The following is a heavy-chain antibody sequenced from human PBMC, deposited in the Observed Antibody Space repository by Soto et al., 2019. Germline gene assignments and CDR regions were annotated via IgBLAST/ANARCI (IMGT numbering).Heavy chain of an antibody. CDR1: GYTFTSNG. CDR2: ISIYNGNT. Sequence: ASVKVSCKASGYTFTSNGISWVRQAPGQGLEWLAWISIYNGNTQYAQKVQGRVTMTTDTSTNTAYMELRSLRSDDTAVYYCARAPGSSSRPLVFDYWGQGTLVTVSS. V-gene: IGHV1-18*04. J-gene: IGHJ4*02. D-gene: IGHD6-6*01. CDR3: ARAPGSSSRPLVFDY.